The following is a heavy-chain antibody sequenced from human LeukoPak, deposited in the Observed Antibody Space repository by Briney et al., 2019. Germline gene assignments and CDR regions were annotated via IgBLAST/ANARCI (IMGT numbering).Heavy chain of an antibody. V-gene: IGHV3-49*03. Sequence: GGSLRLSCTASGFTFSDYAMSWFRQAPGKGLEWVGFIRNKAYGGTAEYAASVKGRFTISKDDSKTIAYLQMNSLKTEDTAVYYCTREKRYFDWFQADYWGQGTLVTVSS. CDR1: GFTFSDYA. CDR2: IRNKAYGGTA. D-gene: IGHD3-9*01. J-gene: IGHJ4*02. CDR3: TREKRYFDWFQADY.